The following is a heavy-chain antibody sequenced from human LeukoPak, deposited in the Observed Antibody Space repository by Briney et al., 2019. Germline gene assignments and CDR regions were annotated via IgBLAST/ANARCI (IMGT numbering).Heavy chain of an antibody. Sequence: PSETLSLTCTVSGGSISSGSYYWSWIRQPAGKGLEWIRRIYTSGSTNYNPSLKSRVTISVDTSKNQFSLKLSSVTAADTAVYYCARVARDRGDAFDIWGQGTMVTVSS. CDR1: GGSISSGSYY. J-gene: IGHJ3*02. CDR3: ARVARDRGDAFDI. D-gene: IGHD3-22*01. V-gene: IGHV4-61*02. CDR2: IYTSGST.